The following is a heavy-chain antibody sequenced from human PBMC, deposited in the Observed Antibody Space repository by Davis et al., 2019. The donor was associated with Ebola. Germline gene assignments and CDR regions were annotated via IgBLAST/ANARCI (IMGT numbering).Heavy chain of an antibody. CDR2: RKQDGSKK. CDR1: GYTFSSYS. Sequence: SLMLSCAASGYTFSSYSMSWLRQAPGTGLEWVANRKQDGSKKYYVDSVKGRFTISRDNAKNSLYLQMNSLRAEDTAVYYCAKDREQWLVRPFDFDFWGQGTLVTVSS. J-gene: IGHJ4*02. V-gene: IGHV3-7*03. CDR3: AKDREQWLVRPFDFDF. D-gene: IGHD6-19*01.